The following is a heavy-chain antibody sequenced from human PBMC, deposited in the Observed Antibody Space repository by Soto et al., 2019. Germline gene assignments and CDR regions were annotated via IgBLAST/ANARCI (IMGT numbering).Heavy chain of an antibody. CDR1: GDTISTGGYT. Sequence: SETLSLTCDVSGDTISTGGYTWAWIRQPPGEALEWIGHTYHSGNPYYNPSLKSRVIISVDESTSTVYMELSSLRSDDTAVYYCVRVVAIPGYPDNWGQGTLVTVSS. CDR3: VRVVAIPGYPDN. V-gene: IGHV4-30-2*01. J-gene: IGHJ4*02. CDR2: TYHSGNP. D-gene: IGHD5-12*01.